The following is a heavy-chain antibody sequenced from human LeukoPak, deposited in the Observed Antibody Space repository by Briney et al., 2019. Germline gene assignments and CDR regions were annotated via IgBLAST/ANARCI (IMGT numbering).Heavy chain of an antibody. Sequence: PGGSLRLSCAASGFTFSSYAMSWVRQAPGKGLEWVSAISGSGGSTYYADSVKGRFTISRDNSKNTLYLQMNSLGAEDTAVYYCAKGPRGYSYGYPNKWFDPWGQGTLVTVSS. V-gene: IGHV3-23*01. CDR3: AKGPRGYSYGYPNKWFDP. D-gene: IGHD5-18*01. J-gene: IGHJ5*02. CDR2: ISGSGGST. CDR1: GFTFSSYA.